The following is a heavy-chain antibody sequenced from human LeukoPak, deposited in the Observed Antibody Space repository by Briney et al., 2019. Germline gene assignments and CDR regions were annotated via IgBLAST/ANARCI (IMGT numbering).Heavy chain of an antibody. D-gene: IGHD6-6*01. V-gene: IGHV3-30*03. CDR3: AGIAARPK. Sequence: AGRSLRLSCAASGFTFSSYGMHWVRQAPGKGLEWVAVISYDGSNKYYADSVKGRFTISRDNSKNTLYLQMNSLRAEDTAVYYCAGIAARPKWGQGTLVTVSS. J-gene: IGHJ4*02. CDR1: GFTFSSYG. CDR2: ISYDGSNK.